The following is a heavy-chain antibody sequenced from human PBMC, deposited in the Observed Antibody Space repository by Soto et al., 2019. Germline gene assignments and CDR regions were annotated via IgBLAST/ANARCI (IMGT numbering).Heavy chain of an antibody. CDR2: IWYDGINK. CDR3: ARVDPYYASDV. J-gene: IGHJ4*02. D-gene: IGHD3-3*01. V-gene: IGHV3-33*01. Sequence: QEQLVESGGGVAQPGRSLRLSCAASGFTFTNYGMQWVRQAPGKGLEWVAVIWYDGINKHYAESVKGRFSITRDNSENRLYLQMTRLRVEGTAGYHCARVDPYYASDVWGQETLVTVSS. CDR1: GFTFTNYG.